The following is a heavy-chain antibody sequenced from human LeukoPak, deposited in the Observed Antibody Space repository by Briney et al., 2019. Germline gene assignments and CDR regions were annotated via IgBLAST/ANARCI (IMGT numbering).Heavy chain of an antibody. CDR1: GFTFSKYW. V-gene: IGHV3-74*01. CDR2: INTDGTVT. CDR3: GAMVRAKFDY. J-gene: IGHJ4*02. Sequence: GGSLRLSCAASGFTFSKYWMLWVRQAPGKGLESVSRINTDGTVTTYADSVKGRFTVSRDNADNTMFLQMNSVRDEDTAVYYCGAMVRAKFDYWGQGTLVTVSS. D-gene: IGHD3-10*01.